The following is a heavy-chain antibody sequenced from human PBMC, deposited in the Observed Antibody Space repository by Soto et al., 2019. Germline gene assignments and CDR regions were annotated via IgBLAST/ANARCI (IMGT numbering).Heavy chain of an antibody. CDR2: IDYDGTTT. D-gene: IGHD6-13*01. CDR3: TRGPRPSSAGTGAY. CDR1: GFAFDAYW. Sequence: EVHLVESGGGLVQPGGSLRHSCVASGFAFDAYWMHWVRQVPGEGPVWVSRIDYDGTTTTYADSVKGRFTISRDNAKNTLYLQMNSLRAEDTGIYYCTRGPRPSSAGTGAYWGQGTLVTVSS. V-gene: IGHV3-74*01. J-gene: IGHJ4*02.